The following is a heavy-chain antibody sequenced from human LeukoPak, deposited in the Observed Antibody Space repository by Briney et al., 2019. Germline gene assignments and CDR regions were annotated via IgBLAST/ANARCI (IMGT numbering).Heavy chain of an antibody. Sequence: PGGSLRLSCAASGFSVINNYMTWVRQASGKGLEWVSVIYNGGATYYADSVKGRFIISRDNSKNTLFLQMDSLRVEDTAVYYCARRYFGMDVWGQGTTVTVSS. CDR1: GFSVINNY. V-gene: IGHV3-66*04. CDR3: ARRYFGMDV. J-gene: IGHJ6*02. CDR2: IYNGGAT.